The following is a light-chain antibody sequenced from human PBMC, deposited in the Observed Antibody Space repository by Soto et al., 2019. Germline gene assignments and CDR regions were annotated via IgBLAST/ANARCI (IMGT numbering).Light chain of an antibody. CDR3: QQRRDWPLT. Sequence: EIVLTQSPATLSLSPGERATLSCRASQSVSSHFAWYQQKPGQPPRLLIYAASIRATGIPARFSGSGSGTDFTLTISSLEPEDFAVYYCQQRRDWPLTVGGGTKVDIK. CDR1: QSVSSH. CDR2: AAS. V-gene: IGKV3-11*01. J-gene: IGKJ4*01.